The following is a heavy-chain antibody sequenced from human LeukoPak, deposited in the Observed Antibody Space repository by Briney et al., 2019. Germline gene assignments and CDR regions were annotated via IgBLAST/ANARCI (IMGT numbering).Heavy chain of an antibody. V-gene: IGHV5-51*01. CDR2: RYSLVSDT. CDR3: ARLGNPIAAAPRTPRHLYYSMDV. CDR1: GYSFTSYW. Sequence: RGESLKISWKGSGYSFTSYWIGWVRQMPAKSLEWVVIRYSLVSDTRYSPSFQGQVTISADKYISTAYLQWSSLKASDTAMYYCARLGNPIAAAPRTPRHLYYSMDVWGKGTTVTVSS. D-gene: IGHD6-13*01. J-gene: IGHJ6*03.